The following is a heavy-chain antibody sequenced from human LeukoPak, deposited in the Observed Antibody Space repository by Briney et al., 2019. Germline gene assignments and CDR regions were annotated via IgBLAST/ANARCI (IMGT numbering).Heavy chain of an antibody. D-gene: IGHD4-11*01. V-gene: IGHV3-7*01. Sequence: SGGSLRLSCAASGFTFSSYWISWVRQAPGKGLEWVANIKQDGSEKYYVDSVKGRFTISRDNAKNSLYLQMNSLRAEDTAVYYCARDDYSTPLKSWGQGTMVTVSS. CDR3: ARDDYSTPLKS. CDR2: IKQDGSEK. CDR1: GFTFSSYW. J-gene: IGHJ3*01.